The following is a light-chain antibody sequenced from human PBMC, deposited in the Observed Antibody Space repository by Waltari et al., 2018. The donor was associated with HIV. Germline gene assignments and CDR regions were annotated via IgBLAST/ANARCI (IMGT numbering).Light chain of an antibody. J-gene: IGLJ3*02. V-gene: IGLV2-11*01. CDR3: SSYAGSYIWV. CDR2: DVI. CDR1: SNDVGAYGF. Sequence: QSALTQPRSVSGSPGQSVTISCTGTSNDVGAYGFVSWYQQPPGKAPRLMIFDVISRPSGVPDRFSGSKSDSTASLTISGLQAEDEADYYCSSYAGSYIWVFGGGTKLTVL.